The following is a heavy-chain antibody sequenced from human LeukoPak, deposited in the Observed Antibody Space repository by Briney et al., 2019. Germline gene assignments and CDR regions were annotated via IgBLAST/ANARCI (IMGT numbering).Heavy chain of an antibody. CDR1: GFSVGANY. J-gene: IGHJ2*01. V-gene: IGHV3-53*01. CDR3: AKGGNYDGSYYAAWFFDL. Sequence: GGSLTLSCAVSGFSVGANYMTWVRQAPGKGLEWVALIYVGGTTCHADSVKGRFAISSDNSNNIVYLHMNSLRAEDTAVYYCAKGGNYDGSYYAAWFFDLWGRGTLVTVSS. CDR2: IYVGGTT. D-gene: IGHD1-26*01.